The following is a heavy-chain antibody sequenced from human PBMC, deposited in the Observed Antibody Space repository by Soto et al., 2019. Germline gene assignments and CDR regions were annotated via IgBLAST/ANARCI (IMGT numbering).Heavy chain of an antibody. V-gene: IGHV2-5*01. CDR1: GFSLSSSGVG. CDR2: IYWNDDK. D-gene: IGHD1-26*01. CDR3: ARWTLGGCYWYFDN. Sequence: QITLKESGPTLVNPTQTLTLTCIFSGFSLSSSGVGVGWIRQPPGQSLEWLGLIYWNDDKRYSPSVKSRLTITKDTSKNQVVLTMINMEPLGTAMYFCARWTLGGCYWYFDNWGTGTLVTISA. J-gene: IGHJ4*02.